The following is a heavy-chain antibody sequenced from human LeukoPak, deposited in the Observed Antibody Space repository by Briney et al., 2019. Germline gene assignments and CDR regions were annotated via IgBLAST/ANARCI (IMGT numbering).Heavy chain of an antibody. CDR1: GFVFSTYG. CDR3: ARGLRWHTFDY. CDR2: IWDDGSNQ. D-gene: IGHD4-23*01. Sequence: GGSLRLSCAASGFVFSTYGMHWVRQAPGKGLEWVAVIWDDGSNQYYVDSVKGRFTISRDNSKNTLYLQMNSLRAEDTVVYYCARGLRWHTFDYWGQGTLVTVSS. J-gene: IGHJ4*02. V-gene: IGHV3-33*01.